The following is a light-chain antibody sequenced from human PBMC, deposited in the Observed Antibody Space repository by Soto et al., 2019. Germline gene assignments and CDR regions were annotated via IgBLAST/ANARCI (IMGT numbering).Light chain of an antibody. CDR1: SSDVGGYDF. Sequence: QSALTQPPSASGSPGQSVTISCTGTSSDVGGYDFVSWYQQHPGKAPKLMIHEVSKRPSGVPDRFSGSKSGNTASLTVSGLQAEDEAYYYCSSYAGNNNYVFGAGTKLTVL. J-gene: IGLJ1*01. CDR2: EVS. V-gene: IGLV2-8*01. CDR3: SSYAGNNNYV.